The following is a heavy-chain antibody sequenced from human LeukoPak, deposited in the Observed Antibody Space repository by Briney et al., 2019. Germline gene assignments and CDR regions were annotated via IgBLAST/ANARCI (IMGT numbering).Heavy chain of an antibody. CDR3: ARWPKGRTNWFDP. V-gene: IGHV5-51*01. Sequence: GESLKISCKGSGYSFTSYWXXXXXXXXXXXXXXXXIXXPGDSDIAYXPSXQGXXXISADKSISTPFLQWSRLKASDTAMYYCARWPKGRTNWFDPWGQGTLVTVSS. CDR2: XXPGDSDI. J-gene: IGHJ5*02. CDR1: GYSFTSYW. D-gene: IGHD4-23*01.